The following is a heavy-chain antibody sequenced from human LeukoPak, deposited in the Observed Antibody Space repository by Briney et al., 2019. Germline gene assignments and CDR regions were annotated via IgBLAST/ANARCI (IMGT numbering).Heavy chain of an antibody. CDR3: AKGTSSGYYYFDY. D-gene: IGHD3-22*01. Sequence: PGGSLRLSCAASGFTFSNAWMSWVRQAPGKGLEWVGRIKSKTDGGTTDYAAPVKGRFTISRDDSKNTLYLQMNSLRAEDTAVYYCAKGTSSGYYYFDYWGQGTLVTVSS. CDR1: GFTFSNAW. CDR2: IKSKTDGGTT. V-gene: IGHV3-15*01. J-gene: IGHJ4*02.